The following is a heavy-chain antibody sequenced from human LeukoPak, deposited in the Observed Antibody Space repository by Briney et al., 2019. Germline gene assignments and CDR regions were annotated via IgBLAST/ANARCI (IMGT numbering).Heavy chain of an antibody. D-gene: IGHD3-3*01. CDR2: IYYSGST. J-gene: IGHJ4*02. Sequence: SSETLSLTCTVSGVSISSYYWSWLRQPPGKGLEWLGYIYYSGSTNYNPSLKSRVTISVDTSKNQFSLKLSSVTAADTAVYYCARGEGFHLPYDYWGQGTLVTVSS. CDR1: GVSISSYY. V-gene: IGHV4-59*01. CDR3: ARGEGFHLPYDY.